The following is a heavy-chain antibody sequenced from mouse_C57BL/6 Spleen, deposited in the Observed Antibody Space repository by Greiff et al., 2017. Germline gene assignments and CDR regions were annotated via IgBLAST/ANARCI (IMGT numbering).Heavy chain of an antibody. V-gene: IGHV5-17*01. CDR1: GFTFSDYG. Sequence: EVMLVETGGGLVKPGGSLKLSCAASGFTFSDYGMHWVRQASAKGLEWVAYISSGSSTIYYADTVKGRFTISRDNAKNTLFLQMNSLGSEDTAMYYCARLAPDYWGQGTSVTVSS. CDR3: ARLAPDY. CDR2: ISSGSSTI. J-gene: IGHJ4*01.